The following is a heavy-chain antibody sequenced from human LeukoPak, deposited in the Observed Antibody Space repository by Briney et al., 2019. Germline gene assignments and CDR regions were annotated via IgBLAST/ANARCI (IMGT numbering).Heavy chain of an antibody. J-gene: IGHJ4*02. V-gene: IGHV3-7*01. CDR2: IKKDGSEK. D-gene: IGHD3-10*01. CDR1: GFTFSSYW. Sequence: GGSLRLSRAASGFTFSSYWMSWVRQAPGKGLEWVAIIKKDGSEKYYVDSVKGRFTISRDNAKNSLYLQMNSLRAEDTAVYYCARGGRAGSGSYYRNYWGQGTLVTVSS. CDR3: ARGGRAGSGSYYRNY.